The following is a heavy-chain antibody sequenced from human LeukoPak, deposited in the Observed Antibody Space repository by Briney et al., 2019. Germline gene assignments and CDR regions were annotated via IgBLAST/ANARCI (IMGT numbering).Heavy chain of an antibody. CDR3: AKDRSGRSSYYYYMDV. Sequence: GGSLRLSCAASGFTFDDYAMHWVRQAPGKGLEWVSGISWNSGSIGYADPVKGRFTISRDNAKNSLYLQMNSLRAEDTALYYCAKDRSGRSSYYYYMDVWGKGTTVTVSS. J-gene: IGHJ6*03. CDR1: GFTFDDYA. V-gene: IGHV3-9*01. CDR2: ISWNSGSI. D-gene: IGHD6-25*01.